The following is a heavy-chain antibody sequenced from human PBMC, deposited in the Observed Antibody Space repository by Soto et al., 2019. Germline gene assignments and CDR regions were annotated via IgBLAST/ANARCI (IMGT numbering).Heavy chain of an antibody. J-gene: IGHJ4*02. D-gene: IGHD2-21*02. CDR1: GHTFTGHH. CDR2: IDLDIGDT. Sequence: QVQMVQSGADVNKPGASVKVSCKASGHTFTGHHMHWVRQAPGHGLHWMGLIDLDIGDTKYAQKFQGRVTSTSDTSITTAYMELRGLRSDDTAVYYCALEPTGTAGFDYWGQGTLVTVSS. CDR3: ALEPTGTAGFDY. V-gene: IGHV1-2*02.